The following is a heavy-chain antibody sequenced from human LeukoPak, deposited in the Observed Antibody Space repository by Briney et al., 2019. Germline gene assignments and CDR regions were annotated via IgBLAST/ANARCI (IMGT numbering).Heavy chain of an antibody. D-gene: IGHD3-16*01. CDR1: AGSINSDTYY. J-gene: IGHJ4*02. V-gene: IGHV4-39*01. Sequence: SETLSLTCTVSAGSINSDTYYWGWIRQPPGKGLEWIGSIYYTGNTYYNASLNSRVTISVDTSKNQFSLKLSSVTAADTAAYYCARGAYMFDYWGQGTLVTDSS. CDR3: ARGAYMFDY. CDR2: IYYTGNT.